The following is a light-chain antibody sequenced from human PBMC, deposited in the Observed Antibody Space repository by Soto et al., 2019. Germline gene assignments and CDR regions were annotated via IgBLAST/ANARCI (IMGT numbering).Light chain of an antibody. V-gene: IGLV2-11*01. CDR3: CSYAGTYTGV. J-gene: IGLJ1*01. Sequence: VLTQPRSVCGSPGQSVSISCTGTSSDVGRYSYVSWYQQHPGKAPKLMIYDVSERPSGVPDRFSGSKSGNTASLTISGLQAEDEADYYCCSYAGTYTGVFGTGTKVTVL. CDR2: DVS. CDR1: SSDVGRYSY.